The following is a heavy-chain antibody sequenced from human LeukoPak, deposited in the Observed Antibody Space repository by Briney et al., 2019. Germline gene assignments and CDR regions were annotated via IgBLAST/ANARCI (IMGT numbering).Heavy chain of an antibody. CDR2: ISSSGSTI. CDR3: AAYSSSWYDAFDI. CDR1: GFTFSSYE. V-gene: IGHV3-48*03. Sequence: PGGSLRLSCAASGFTFSSYEMNWVRQAPGKGLEWVSYISSSGSTIYYADSVKGRFTISRDNSKNTLYLQMNSLRAEDTAVYYCAAYSSSWYDAFDIWGQGTMVTVSS. D-gene: IGHD6-13*01. J-gene: IGHJ3*02.